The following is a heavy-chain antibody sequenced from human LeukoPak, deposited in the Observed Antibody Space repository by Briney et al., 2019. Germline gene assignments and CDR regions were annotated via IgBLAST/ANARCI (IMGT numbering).Heavy chain of an antibody. J-gene: IGHJ4*02. V-gene: IGHV1-69*13. CDR3: ASVDTAMVGTFDY. CDR1: GGTFSSYA. D-gene: IGHD5-18*01. CDR2: IIPIFGTA. Sequence: GASVKVSCKASGGTFSSYAISWVRQAPGQGLEWMGGIIPIFGTANYAQKFQGRVTITADESTSTAYMELSSLRSEDTAVYYCASVDTAMVGTFDYWGQGTLVTVSS.